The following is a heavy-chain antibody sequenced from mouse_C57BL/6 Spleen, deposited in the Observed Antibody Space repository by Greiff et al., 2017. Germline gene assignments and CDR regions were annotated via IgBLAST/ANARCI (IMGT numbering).Heavy chain of an antibody. V-gene: IGHV1-82*01. CDR2: IYPGDGDT. CDR3: ARRATVGYYYAMDY. D-gene: IGHD1-1*01. CDR1: GYAFSSSW. Sequence: QVQLKESGPELVKPGASVKISCKASGYAFSSSWMNWVKQRPGKGLEWIGRIYPGDGDTNYNGKFKGKATLTADKSSSTAYMQRSSLTSEDSAVYFCARRATVGYYYAMDYWGQGTSVTVSS. J-gene: IGHJ4*01.